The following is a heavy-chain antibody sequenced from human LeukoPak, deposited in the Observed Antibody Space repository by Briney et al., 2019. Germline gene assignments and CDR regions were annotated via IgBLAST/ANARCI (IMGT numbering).Heavy chain of an antibody. CDR1: GFTFSTYW. V-gene: IGHV3-74*01. D-gene: IGHD2-21*01. J-gene: IGHJ3*02. CDR2: INPDGSST. CDR3: ARVGWPAYCGGDCPRAFDI. Sequence: GGSLRLSCAASGFTFSTYWMHWVRQAPGKGLVWVSRINPDGSSTNYADSVKGRFTISRDNAKNTLYLQINSLRAEDTAVYYCARVGWPAYCGGDCPRAFDIWGQGTMVTVSS.